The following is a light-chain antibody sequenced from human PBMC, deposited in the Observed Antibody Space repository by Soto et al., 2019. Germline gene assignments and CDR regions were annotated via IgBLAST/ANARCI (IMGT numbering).Light chain of an antibody. J-gene: IGKJ1*01. CDR1: QSISSW. CDR3: QQYNSYET. V-gene: IGKV1-5*01. CDR2: DAS. Sequence: DIQMTQSPSTLSASVGDIVTITCRASQSISSWLAWYQQKPGKAPKLLIYDASSLESGVPSRFSGGGSGTEFTLTISRLQPDDFATYYCQQYNSYETFGQGTKGDI.